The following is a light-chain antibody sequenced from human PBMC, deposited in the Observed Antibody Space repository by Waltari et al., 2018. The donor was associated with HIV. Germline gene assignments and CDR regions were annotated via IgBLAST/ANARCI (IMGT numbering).Light chain of an antibody. CDR3: QHFGASHPMYI. J-gene: IGKJ2*01. Sequence: EFVLTQSPGTLSLSPGERATLSCRATQSVDSSYLAWYQQRHGQAPRPLIHGASNRAAGISDRFTGSGSGTDFTLTISRLEPEDFAVYYCQHFGASHPMYIFGQGTRLENK. CDR2: GAS. V-gene: IGKV3-20*01. CDR1: QSVDSSY.